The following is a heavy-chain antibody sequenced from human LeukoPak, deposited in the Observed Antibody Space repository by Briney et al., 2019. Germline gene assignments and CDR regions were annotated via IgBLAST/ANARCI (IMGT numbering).Heavy chain of an antibody. J-gene: IGHJ4*02. D-gene: IGHD6-19*01. CDR3: ARQGYSSGWLLLYFDY. CDR1: GFTFSSYG. V-gene: IGHV3-7*01. CDR2: IKQDGSEK. Sequence: GGSLRLSCAASGFTFSSYGMHWVRQAPGKGLEWVANIKQDGSEKYYVDSVKGRFTISRDNAKNSLYLQMNSLRAEDTAVYYCARQGYSSGWLLLYFDYWGQGTLVTVSS.